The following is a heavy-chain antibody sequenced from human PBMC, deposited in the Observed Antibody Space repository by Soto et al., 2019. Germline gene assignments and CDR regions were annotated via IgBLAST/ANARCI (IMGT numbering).Heavy chain of an antibody. D-gene: IGHD3-16*02. CDR3: ARHGGYVWGSYRPSIDY. V-gene: IGHV4-39*01. CDR1: GGSISSSSYY. J-gene: IGHJ4*02. Sequence: QLQLQESGPGLVKPSETLSLTCTVPGGSISSSSYYWGWIRQPPGRGLEWIGSIYYSGSTYYNPSLKSRVTISVDTSKNQFSLKLSSVTAADTAVYYCARHGGYVWGSYRPSIDYWGQGTLVTVSS. CDR2: IYYSGST.